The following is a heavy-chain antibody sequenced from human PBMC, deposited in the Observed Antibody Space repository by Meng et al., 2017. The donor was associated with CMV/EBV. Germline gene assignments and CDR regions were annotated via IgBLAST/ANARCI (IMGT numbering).Heavy chain of an antibody. J-gene: IGHJ3*02. CDR3: ARNPITMVRGVIRVAAFDI. D-gene: IGHD3-10*01. Sequence: SETLSLTCTVSGYSISSGYYWGWIRQPPGKGLEWLGSIYHSGSTYYNPSLKSRVTISVDTSKNQFSLKLSSVTAADTAVYYCARNPITMVRGVIRVAAFDIWGQGTMVTVSS. CDR2: IYHSGST. V-gene: IGHV4-38-2*02. CDR1: GYSISSGYY.